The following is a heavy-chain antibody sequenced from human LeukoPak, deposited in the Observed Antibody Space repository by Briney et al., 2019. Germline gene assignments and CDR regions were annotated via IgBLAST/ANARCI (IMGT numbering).Heavy chain of an antibody. J-gene: IGHJ4*02. V-gene: IGHV3-33*03. Sequence: GGSLRLSCAASGFIFSSYGMYWVRQAPGKGLEWVALIWFDGSNKYYADSVKGRFTISRDNAKNMLYLQVNSLRAEDTAVYYCATRQGGNPAYWGQGTLVTVSS. CDR2: IWFDGSNK. CDR3: ATRQGGNPAY. CDR1: GFIFSSYG. D-gene: IGHD1-14*01.